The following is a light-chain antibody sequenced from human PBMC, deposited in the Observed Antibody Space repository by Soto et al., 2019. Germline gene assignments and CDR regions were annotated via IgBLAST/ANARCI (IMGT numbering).Light chain of an antibody. Sequence: QSVLTQPRSVSGSPGQSVTISCTGTSSDVGNYLYVSWYQHHPGKAPKLMIYDVTKRPSGVPDRFSGSKSGNTASLTISGLQAEDEADYYCCSYAGTYTWVFGGGTKVTVL. CDR1: SSDVGNYLY. CDR3: CSYAGTYTWV. V-gene: IGLV2-11*01. J-gene: IGLJ3*02. CDR2: DVT.